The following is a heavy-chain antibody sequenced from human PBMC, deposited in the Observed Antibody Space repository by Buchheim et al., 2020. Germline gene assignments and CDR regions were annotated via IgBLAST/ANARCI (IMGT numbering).Heavy chain of an antibody. J-gene: IGHJ4*01. D-gene: IGHD3-22*01. CDR2: ISGSSSHI. V-gene: IGHV3-21*01. CDR1: GFTFSNYN. CDR3: ARNEAYYDRSGYFLY. Sequence: EVQLMESGGGLVNPGGSLRLSCAASGFTFSNYNMNWVRQAPGKGLEWVSSISGSSSHIYHADSLRGRITISRDNAKNSLYLQINNLSAEDTAVYYCARNEAYYDRSGYFLYWGQGT.